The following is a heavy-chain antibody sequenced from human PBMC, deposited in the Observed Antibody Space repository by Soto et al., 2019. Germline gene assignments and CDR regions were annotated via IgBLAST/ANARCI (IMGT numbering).Heavy chain of an antibody. CDR3: ASERVAEMATGGYFDY. D-gene: IGHD5-12*01. CDR1: GGTFIDYA. V-gene: IGHV1-69*01. J-gene: IGHJ4*02. Sequence: QVQLVQSGAEVKRPGSSVRVSCKTSGGTFIDYAFSWVRQAPGQGLEWVGGIVTLFGTPNYAQNFQGRVTITADESSSTVYMELSSLRSEDTAVYYCASERVAEMATGGYFDYWGQGTLVTVSS. CDR2: IVTLFGTP.